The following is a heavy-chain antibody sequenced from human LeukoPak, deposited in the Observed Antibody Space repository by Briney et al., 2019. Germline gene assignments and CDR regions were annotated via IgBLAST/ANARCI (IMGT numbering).Heavy chain of an antibody. Sequence: GGSLRLSCAASGFTFSSYAMSWIRQAPGKGLEWVSYISSSGSTIYYADSVKGRFTISRDNAKNSLYLQMNSLRAEDTAVYYCARGFDCSTASCSCMDVWGQGTTVTVSS. CDR1: GFTFSSYA. J-gene: IGHJ6*02. CDR2: ISSSGSTI. V-gene: IGHV3-11*01. D-gene: IGHD2-21*01. CDR3: ARGFDCSTASCSCMDV.